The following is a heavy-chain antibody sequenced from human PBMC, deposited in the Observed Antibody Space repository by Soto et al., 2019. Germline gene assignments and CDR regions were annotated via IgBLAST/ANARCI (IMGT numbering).Heavy chain of an antibody. CDR3: AKDSRWGSGWYGGYFDY. D-gene: IGHD6-19*01. Sequence: GGSLRLSCAASGFTFSSYGMHWVRQAPGKGLEWVAVISYDGSNKYYADSVKGRFTISRDNSKNTLYLQMNSLRAEDTAVYYCAKDSRWGSGWYGGYFDYWGQGTLVTVSS. CDR1: GFTFSSYG. J-gene: IGHJ4*02. CDR2: ISYDGSNK. V-gene: IGHV3-30*18.